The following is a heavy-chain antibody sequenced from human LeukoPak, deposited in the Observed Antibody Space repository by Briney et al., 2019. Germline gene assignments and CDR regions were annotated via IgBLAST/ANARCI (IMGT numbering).Heavy chain of an antibody. Sequence: GGSLRLSCAASGFTFSSYWMHWVRQAPGKGLVWVSRINSDGSSRSYADSVKGRFTISRDNAKNSLYLQTNSLRAEDTALYYCARGRWAPFDCWGQGTLVTVSS. CDR1: GFTFSSYW. V-gene: IGHV3-74*01. CDR2: INSDGSSR. D-gene: IGHD6-13*01. CDR3: ARGRWAPFDC. J-gene: IGHJ4*02.